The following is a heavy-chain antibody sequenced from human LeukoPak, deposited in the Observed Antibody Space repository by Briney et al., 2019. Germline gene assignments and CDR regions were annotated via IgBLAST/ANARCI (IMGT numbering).Heavy chain of an antibody. J-gene: IGHJ3*02. D-gene: IGHD6-19*01. Sequence: ASVKVSCKASGYTFTGYYMHWVRQAPGQGLEWMGWINPNSGGTNYAQKFQGRVTMTRDTSISTAYMELSRLRSDDTAVYYCARSTVAGTRRGAFDIWGQGTMVTVSS. V-gene: IGHV1-2*02. CDR1: GYTFTGYY. CDR3: ARSTVAGTRRGAFDI. CDR2: INPNSGGT.